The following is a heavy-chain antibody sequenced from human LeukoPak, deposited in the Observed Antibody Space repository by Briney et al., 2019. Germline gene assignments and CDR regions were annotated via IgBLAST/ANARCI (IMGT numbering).Heavy chain of an antibody. Sequence: ASVKVSCKASGYTFTSYGISWVRQAPGQGLEWMGWISAYNGNTNYAQKLQGRVTMTRNTSISTAYMELSSLRSEDTAVYYCAKDRVHCSGGSCYFNYFDYWGQGTLVTVSS. CDR3: AKDRVHCSGGSCYFNYFDY. CDR1: GYTFTSYG. CDR2: ISAYNGNT. J-gene: IGHJ4*02. V-gene: IGHV1-18*01. D-gene: IGHD2-15*01.